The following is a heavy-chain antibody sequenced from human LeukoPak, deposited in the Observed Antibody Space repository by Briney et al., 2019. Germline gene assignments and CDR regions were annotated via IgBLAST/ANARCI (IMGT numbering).Heavy chain of an antibody. V-gene: IGHV3-21*04. CDR1: GFLFSSYS. J-gene: IGHJ2*01. Sequence: PGGSLRLSCAASGFLFSSYSMNWVRQAPGKGLEWVSSISSDSSYIYYADSVKGRFTISRDNAKNSLFLRMSSLRVEDTAVYYCARLRTAWSSHWYFEVWGRGTLVTVSS. CDR3: ARLRTAWSSHWYFEV. CDR2: ISSDSSYI. D-gene: IGHD1-1*01.